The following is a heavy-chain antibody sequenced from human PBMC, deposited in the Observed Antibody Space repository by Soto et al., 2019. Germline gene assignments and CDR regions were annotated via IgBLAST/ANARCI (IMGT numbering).Heavy chain of an antibody. J-gene: IGHJ3*02. CDR2: IIPIFGTA. Sequence: SVKVSCKASGGTFSSYAISWVRQAPGQGLEWMGGIIPIFGTANYAQKFQGRVTITADESTSTAYMELSSLRSEDTAVYYCARAEYYYDSSGPIVVAFDIWGQGTMVTVSS. CDR3: ARAEYYYDSSGPIVVAFDI. V-gene: IGHV1-69*13. CDR1: GGTFSSYA. D-gene: IGHD3-22*01.